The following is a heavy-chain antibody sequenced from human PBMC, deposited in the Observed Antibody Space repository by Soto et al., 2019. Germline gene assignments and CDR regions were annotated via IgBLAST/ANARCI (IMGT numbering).Heavy chain of an antibody. V-gene: IGHV3-7*03. J-gene: IGHJ4*02. CDR1: GFTISNSW. Sequence: GGSLRLSCSASGFTISNSWMSWVRQAPGKGLEWVASTNQDGSGKYYVDSVKRRSTISRDNAKYALDLQMDSLRGADTAVYYGARDQFDYWGPGTLVTVSS. CDR3: ARDQFDY. CDR2: TNQDGSGK.